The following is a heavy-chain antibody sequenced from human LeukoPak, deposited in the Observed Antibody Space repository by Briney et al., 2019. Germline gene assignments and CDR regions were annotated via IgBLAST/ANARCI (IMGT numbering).Heavy chain of an antibody. CDR3: ARFWFGPNDY. CDR1: GVSFSGYY. Sequence: PSETLSLTCAVYGVSFSGYYWSWIRQPPGKGLEWMGEINHSGSTNYNPSLKSRVTISVDTSKNQFSLKLSSVTAANTAVYYCARFWFGPNDYWGQGTLVTVSS. D-gene: IGHD3-10*01. CDR2: INHSGST. J-gene: IGHJ4*02. V-gene: IGHV4-34*01.